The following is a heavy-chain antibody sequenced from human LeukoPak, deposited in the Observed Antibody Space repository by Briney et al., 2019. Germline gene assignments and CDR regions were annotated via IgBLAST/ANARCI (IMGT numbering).Heavy chain of an antibody. CDR2: IYYSGST. D-gene: IGHD5-18*01. J-gene: IGHJ5*02. CDR3: ARHQWWIQEVDNWFDP. Sequence: SETLSLTCTVSGGSINTSAKYWGWIRQSPGKGLEWIGSIYYSGSTSYNPSLKSRVTISADMSKNQFSLKLSSVTAADTAVYYCARHQWWIQEVDNWFDPWGQGTLVTVSS. CDR1: GGSINTSAKY. V-gene: IGHV4-39*01.